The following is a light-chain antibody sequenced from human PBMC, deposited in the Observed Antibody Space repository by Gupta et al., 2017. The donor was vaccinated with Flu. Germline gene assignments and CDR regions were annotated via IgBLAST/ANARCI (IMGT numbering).Light chain of an antibody. CDR1: QSISSW. CDR2: KAS. J-gene: IGKJ2*01. CDR3: QQYNSLHT. V-gene: IGKV1-5*03. Sequence: DIQMTQSPSTLSASVGDRVTITCRASQSISSWLAWYQQKPGKAPKLLIYKASSLEGGVPSRFSGTGSGTEFTLTISSLQPDDFANYYFQQYNSLHTFGQGTKLEIK.